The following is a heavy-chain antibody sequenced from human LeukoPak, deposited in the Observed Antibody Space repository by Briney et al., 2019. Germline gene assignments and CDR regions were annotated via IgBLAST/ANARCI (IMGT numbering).Heavy chain of an antibody. D-gene: IGHD3-10*01. V-gene: IGHV3-30*02. CDR2: IRYDGSNK. CDR3: AKDKYYGSGSRKWFDP. Sequence: GGSLRLSCAASGFTFSSYGMHWVRQAPGKGLEWVAFIRYDGSNKYYADSVKGRFTISRDNSKNTLYLQMNSLRAEDTAVYYCAKDKYYGSGSRKWFDPWGQGTLVTVSS. CDR1: GFTFSSYG. J-gene: IGHJ5*02.